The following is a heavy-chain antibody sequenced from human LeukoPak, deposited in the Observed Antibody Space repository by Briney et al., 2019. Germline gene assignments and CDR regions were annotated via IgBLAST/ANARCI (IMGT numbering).Heavy chain of an antibody. V-gene: IGHV3-23*01. CDR2: VSRSGGST. CDR3: ARDRPAAGFYYFDY. CDR1: GFTFSSYA. Sequence: GGSLRLSCAASGFTFSSYAMSWVRQAPGKGLEWVSGVSRSGGSTYYADSVKGRFTISRDNSKNTLYLQMNSLRAEDTAVYYCARDRPAAGFYYFDYWGQGTLVTVSS. J-gene: IGHJ4*02. D-gene: IGHD6-13*01.